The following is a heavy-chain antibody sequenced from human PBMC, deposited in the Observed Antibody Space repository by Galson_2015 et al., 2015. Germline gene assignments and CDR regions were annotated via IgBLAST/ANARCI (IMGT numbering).Heavy chain of an antibody. V-gene: IGHV1-3*04. CDR2: LDTSNGNT. D-gene: IGHD3-10*01. CDR1: GYTFTNNG. Sequence: SVKVSCKASGYTFTNNGIHWVRQAPGQGLEWMAWLDTSNGNTKSTQKLQGRITITRDTTARTAYMELSSLRPEDTAVYYCARHFGTGSDLDYWGQGTLVTVSS. J-gene: IGHJ4*02. CDR3: ARHFGTGSDLDY.